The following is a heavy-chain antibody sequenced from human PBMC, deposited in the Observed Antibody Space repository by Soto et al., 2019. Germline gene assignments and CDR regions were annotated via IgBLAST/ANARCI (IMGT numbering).Heavy chain of an antibody. Sequence: GESLKISCKGSGYSFTSYWISWVRQMPGKGLEWMGIIYPGDSDTRYSPSFQGQVTISADKSISTAYLQRSSLKASDTAMYYCAAAYYYDSSGRGGHAFDIWGQGTMVTVSS. CDR1: GYSFTSYW. V-gene: IGHV5-51*01. D-gene: IGHD3-22*01. J-gene: IGHJ3*02. CDR3: AAAYYYDSSGRGGHAFDI. CDR2: IYPGDSDT.